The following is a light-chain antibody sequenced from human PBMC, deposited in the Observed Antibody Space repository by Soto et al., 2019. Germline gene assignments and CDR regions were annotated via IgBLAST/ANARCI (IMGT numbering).Light chain of an antibody. J-gene: IGLJ1*01. V-gene: IGLV2-8*01. Sequence: QSVLTQPPSASGSPGQSVTISCTGTSSDVGAYDYVSWYRQHPGKAPKLMIYEINKRPSGVPDRFSGSKSGNTASLTVSGLQAEDEADYYCSSFAGSNNFPYVFGTGTKLTV. CDR3: SSFAGSNNFPYV. CDR2: EIN. CDR1: SSDVGAYDY.